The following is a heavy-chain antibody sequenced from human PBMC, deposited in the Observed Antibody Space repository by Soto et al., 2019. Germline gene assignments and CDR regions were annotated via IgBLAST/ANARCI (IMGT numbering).Heavy chain of an antibody. D-gene: IGHD2-2*01. CDR2: ISYDGSNK. V-gene: IGHV3-30-3*01. CDR1: GFTFSSYA. Sequence: VQLLESGGGLVQPGGSLRLSCAASGFTFSSYAMHWVRQAPGKGLEWVAVISYDGSNKYYADSVKGRFTISRDNSKNTLYLQMNSLRAEDTAVYYCARQRGCSSTSCFSLYYYYGMDVWGQGTTVTVSS. J-gene: IGHJ6*02. CDR3: ARQRGCSSTSCFSLYYYYGMDV.